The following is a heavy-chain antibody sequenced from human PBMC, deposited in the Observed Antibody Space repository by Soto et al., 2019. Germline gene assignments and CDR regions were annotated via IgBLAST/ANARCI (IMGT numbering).Heavy chain of an antibody. CDR2: ISGSGGST. CDR3: AQGRQIVVVVSAY. V-gene: IGHV3-23*01. CDR1: GFTFSSYA. J-gene: IGHJ4*01. D-gene: IGHD3-22*01. Sequence: EVQLLESGGGLVQPGGSLRLSCAASGFTFSSYAMSWVRQAPGKGREWVSAISGSGGSTYYADSVKGRFTISRDNSKNTLYLQMNSLRAADTAVYYWAQGRQIVVVVSAYWGHGTMFTVAS.